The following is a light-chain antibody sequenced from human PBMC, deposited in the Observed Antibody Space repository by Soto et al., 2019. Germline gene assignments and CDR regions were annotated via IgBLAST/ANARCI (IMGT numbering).Light chain of an antibody. Sequence: EIVLTQSPATLSMSPGERATLSCRASQSVSSYLAWYQQKPGQAPRLLIYDASNRATGIPARFSGSGSGTDFTLTISRLEPEDFAVYYCQQRRETFGQGTKVDIK. CDR2: DAS. J-gene: IGKJ1*01. CDR3: QQRRET. V-gene: IGKV3-11*01. CDR1: QSVSSY.